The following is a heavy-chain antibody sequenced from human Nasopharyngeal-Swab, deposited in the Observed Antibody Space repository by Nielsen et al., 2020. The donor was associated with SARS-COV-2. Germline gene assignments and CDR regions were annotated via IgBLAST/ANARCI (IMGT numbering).Heavy chain of an antibody. CDR3: ARLDYDILTGWGGFDP. V-gene: IGHV5-51*01. J-gene: IGHJ5*02. D-gene: IGHD3-9*01. CDR1: GYSFTSYW. CDR2: IYPGDSDT. Sequence: GESLKISCKGSGYSFTSYWIGWVRQMPGKGLEWTGIIYPGDSDTRYSPSFQGQVTISADKSISTAYLQWSSLKASDTAMYYCARLDYDILTGWGGFDPWGQGTLVTVSS.